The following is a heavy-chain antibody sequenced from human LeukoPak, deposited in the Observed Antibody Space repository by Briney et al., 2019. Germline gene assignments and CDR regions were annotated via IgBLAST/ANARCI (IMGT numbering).Heavy chain of an antibody. D-gene: IGHD1-26*01. Sequence: SETLSLTCTVSGGSISSYYWSWIRQPAGKGLEWIGRIYTSGSTNCNPSLRSRVTISVDTSKNQFSLKLSSVTAADTAVYYCARDVGATTYYYYYMDVWGKGTTVTVSS. J-gene: IGHJ6*03. CDR2: IYTSGST. CDR1: GGSISSYY. V-gene: IGHV4-4*07. CDR3: ARDVGATTYYYYYMDV.